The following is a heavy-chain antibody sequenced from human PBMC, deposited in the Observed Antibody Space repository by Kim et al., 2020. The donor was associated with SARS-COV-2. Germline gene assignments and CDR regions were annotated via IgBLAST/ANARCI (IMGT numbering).Heavy chain of an antibody. V-gene: IGHV3-23*01. CDR2: IRSTGTST. J-gene: IGHJ4*02. D-gene: IGHD3-16*01. CDR1: GFTFSSNA. Sequence: GGSLRLSCAASGFTFSSNAMSWVRQAPGKGLEWVSAIRSTGTSTYHADSVKGRFTISRDNSKNTVYLQMNSLRAEDTALYYCAKVGGASYGGYYFDYWGKGTL. CDR3: AKVGGASYGGYYFDY.